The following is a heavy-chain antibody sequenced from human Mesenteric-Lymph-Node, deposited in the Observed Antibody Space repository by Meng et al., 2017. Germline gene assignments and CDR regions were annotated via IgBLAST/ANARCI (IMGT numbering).Heavy chain of an antibody. Sequence: QVQVQQWRAGLLHASANLSLTCALYRGSFSGYYWSWIRQPPGKGLXWIGEINHSGSTNYNPSLKSRVTISVDTSKNQFSLKLSSVTAADTAVYYCWITGDPVDYWGQGTLVTFSS. CDR3: WITGDPVDY. D-gene: IGHD7-27*01. J-gene: IGHJ4*02. V-gene: IGHV4-34*01. CDR2: INHSGST. CDR1: RGSFSGYY.